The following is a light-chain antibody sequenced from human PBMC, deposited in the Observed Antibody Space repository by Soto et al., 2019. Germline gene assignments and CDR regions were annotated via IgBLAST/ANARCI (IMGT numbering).Light chain of an antibody. CDR2: GAS. J-gene: IGKJ2*01. V-gene: IGKV3-20*01. CDR1: QRVSSSY. Sequence: ESVLTQSPVTLSLSPGERATLSCRASQRVSSSYLAWYQQTPGQAPRLLIYGASSRATGIPDRFSGSGSGTDFTLTISRLEPEDLAVYYCQQYGSSPSTFGQGTKLEIK. CDR3: QQYGSSPST.